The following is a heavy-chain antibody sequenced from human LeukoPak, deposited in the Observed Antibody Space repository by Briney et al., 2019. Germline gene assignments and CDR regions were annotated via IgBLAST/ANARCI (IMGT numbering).Heavy chain of an antibody. V-gene: IGHV3-21*01. CDR3: ARDFNNWSDDF. CDR1: GFTFSRYN. CDR2: ISETGTYK. J-gene: IGHJ4*02. D-gene: IGHD1-1*01. Sequence: PGGSLRLSCAASGFTFSRYNMNWVRQAPGKGLEWVSSISETGTYKFYSDSVKGRFTISRDNAKNSLYLQMDGLRAEDTAVYYCARDFNNWSDDFWGQGTLVTVSS.